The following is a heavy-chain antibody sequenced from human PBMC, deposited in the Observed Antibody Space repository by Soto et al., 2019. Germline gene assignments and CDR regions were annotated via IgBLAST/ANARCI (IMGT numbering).Heavy chain of an antibody. CDR3: AGPRLYDFWSGLEYGMDV. Sequence: QVQLVQSGAEVKKPGASVKVSCKASGGTFSSYAISWVRQAPGQGLEWMGGIIPIFGTANYAQKFQGRVTITADEYTSPAYMELSSLRSEDTAVYSCAGPRLYDFWSGLEYGMDVWGQGTTVTVSS. J-gene: IGHJ6*02. CDR1: GGTFSSYA. D-gene: IGHD3-3*01. CDR2: IIPIFGTA. V-gene: IGHV1-69*13.